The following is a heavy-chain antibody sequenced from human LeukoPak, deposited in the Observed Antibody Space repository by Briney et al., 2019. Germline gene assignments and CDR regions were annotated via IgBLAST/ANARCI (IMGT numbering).Heavy chain of an antibody. CDR3: ARTGGGSSGRPRVYYYYYGVDV. CDR1: GGTFSSYA. Sequence: GASVKVSCKASGGTFSSYAISWVRQAPGQGLEWMGGIIPIFGTANYAQKFQGRVTITADESTSTAYMELSSLRSEDTAVYYCARTGGGSSGRPRVYYYYYGVDVWGQGTTVTVSS. D-gene: IGHD6-19*01. CDR2: IIPIFGTA. J-gene: IGHJ6*02. V-gene: IGHV1-69*13.